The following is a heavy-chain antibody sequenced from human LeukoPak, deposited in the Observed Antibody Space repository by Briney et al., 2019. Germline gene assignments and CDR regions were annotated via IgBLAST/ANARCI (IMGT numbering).Heavy chain of an antibody. Sequence: GGSLRLSCAASGFTFSSYAMHWVRQAPGKGLEWVAVISYDGSNKYYADSVKGRFTISRDNSKNTLYLQMNSLRAEDTAVYYCASIGRYWGQGTLVTVSS. D-gene: IGHD1-26*01. CDR3: ASIGRY. CDR2: ISYDGSNK. V-gene: IGHV3-30-3*01. CDR1: GFTFSSYA. J-gene: IGHJ4*02.